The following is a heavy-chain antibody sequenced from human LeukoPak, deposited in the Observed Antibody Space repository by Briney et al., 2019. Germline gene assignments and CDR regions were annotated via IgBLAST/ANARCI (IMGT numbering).Heavy chain of an antibody. CDR2: ISAYNGNT. Sequence: ASVKVSCKASGYTFNSYGISWMRQAPGQGLEWMGWISAYNGNTKYAQKFQGRVTMTTDTSTSTAYMELKSLRSDDTAVYYCARDYRGIAVADYYFDYWGQGTLVTVSP. D-gene: IGHD6-19*01. J-gene: IGHJ4*02. CDR3: ARDYRGIAVADYYFDY. V-gene: IGHV1-18*01. CDR1: GYTFNSYG.